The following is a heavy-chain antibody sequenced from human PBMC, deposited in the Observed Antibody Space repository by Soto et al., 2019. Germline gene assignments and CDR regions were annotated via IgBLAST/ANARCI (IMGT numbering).Heavy chain of an antibody. Sequence: QVQLVQSGAEVKKPGASVKVSCKASGDTFTDYYIHWVRQAPGQGLEWMGTVNPSGGHTTYAQHFLGRMTMTRDTSTSTLYMELISLTSEDTAVYYCARGGPVVVVTAALDSWGPGTLVTVSS. CDR1: GDTFTDYY. CDR2: VNPSGGHT. J-gene: IGHJ4*02. D-gene: IGHD2-21*02. CDR3: ARGGPVVVVTAALDS. V-gene: IGHV1-46*01.